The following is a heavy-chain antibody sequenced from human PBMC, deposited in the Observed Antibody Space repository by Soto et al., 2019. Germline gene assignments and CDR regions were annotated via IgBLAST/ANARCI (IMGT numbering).Heavy chain of an antibody. D-gene: IGHD1-26*01. J-gene: IGHJ4*02. V-gene: IGHV1-69*13. Sequence: ASVKVSCKASGGTFSCYAISWVRQAPGQGLEWMGGIIPIFGTANYAQKFQGRVTITADESTSTAYMELSSLRSEDTAVYYCARDFGSYYEPGRRFDYWGQGTLVTVSS. CDR2: IIPIFGTA. CDR1: GGTFSCYA. CDR3: ARDFGSYYEPGRRFDY.